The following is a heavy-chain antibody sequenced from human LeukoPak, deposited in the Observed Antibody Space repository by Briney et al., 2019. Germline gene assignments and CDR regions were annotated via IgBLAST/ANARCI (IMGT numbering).Heavy chain of an antibody. D-gene: IGHD2-2*01. CDR3: ARRRYCSSTSCSGYFDY. CDR2: IYHSGST. J-gene: IGHJ4*02. V-gene: IGHV4-38-2*02. Sequence: SETLSLTCTVSGYSISSGYYWGWIRQPLGKGLEWIGSIYHSGSTYYNPSLKSRVTISVDTSKNQFSLKLSSVTAADTAVYYCARRRYCSSTSCSGYFDYWGQGTLVTVSS. CDR1: GYSISSGYY.